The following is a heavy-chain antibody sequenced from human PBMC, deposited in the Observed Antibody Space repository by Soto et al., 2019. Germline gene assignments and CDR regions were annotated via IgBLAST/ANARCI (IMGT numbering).Heavy chain of an antibody. V-gene: IGHV1-46*03. J-gene: IGHJ6*03. CDR3: ARNGFISTHGYLYYYYYRDV. CDR1: GYTFTSYY. Sequence: ASVKVSCKASGYTFTSYYMHWVRQAPGQGLEWMGIINPSGGSTSYAQKFQGRVTMTRDTSTSTVYMELSSLRSEDTAVYYCARNGFISTHGYLYYYYYRDVWGKGPTVTVP. CDR2: INPSGGST. D-gene: IGHD2-2*01.